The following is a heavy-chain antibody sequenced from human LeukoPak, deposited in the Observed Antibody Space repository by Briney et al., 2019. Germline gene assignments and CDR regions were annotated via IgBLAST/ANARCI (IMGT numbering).Heavy chain of an antibody. J-gene: IGHJ4*02. CDR3: TREGAYDSGTYGAGDY. CDR1: GFNFSNYW. CDR2: LNTGGNST. Sequence: PGGSLRLSCTASGFNFSNYWMHWVRQAPGKGLVWVSRLNTGGNSTIYADSEKGRFIISRDNAKSTLYLQMNSLRADDTGVYYCTREGAYDSGTYGAGDYWGQGTLVTVSS. D-gene: IGHD3-10*01. V-gene: IGHV3-74*01.